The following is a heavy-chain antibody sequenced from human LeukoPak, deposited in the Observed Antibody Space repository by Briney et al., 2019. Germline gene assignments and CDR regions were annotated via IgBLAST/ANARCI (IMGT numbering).Heavy chain of an antibody. CDR2: INSDGSTT. D-gene: IGHD3-10*01. Sequence: GGSLRLSCAASGFTFSSAWMHWVRQAPGKELVWVSRINSDGSTTSYADSVKGRFTISRDNAKNTLYLQMNSLRAEDTAVYYCARDLTGNVLDYWGQGTLVTISS. CDR1: GFTFSSAW. V-gene: IGHV3-74*01. J-gene: IGHJ4*02. CDR3: ARDLTGNVLDY.